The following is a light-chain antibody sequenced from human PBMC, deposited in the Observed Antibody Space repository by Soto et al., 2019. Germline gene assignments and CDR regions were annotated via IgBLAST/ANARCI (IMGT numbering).Light chain of an antibody. Sequence: QSALTQPPSASGSPGQSVTISCTGTSSDVGGYNYVSWYQQHPGKAPKLVIFEVNKRPSGVPDRFSGSKSGNTASLTVSGLQADDEADYYCCSGAGSNIYVFGTGTKVTVL. CDR2: EVN. CDR1: SSDVGGYNY. J-gene: IGLJ1*01. V-gene: IGLV2-8*01. CDR3: CSGAGSNIYV.